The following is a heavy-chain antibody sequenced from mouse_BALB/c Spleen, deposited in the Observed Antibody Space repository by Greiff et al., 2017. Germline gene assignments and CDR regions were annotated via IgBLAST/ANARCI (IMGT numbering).Heavy chain of an antibody. CDR1: GFSLTSYG. CDR3: ASLYGNYPSYAMDY. V-gene: IGHV2-2*02. CDR2: IWSGGST. J-gene: IGHJ4*01. Sequence: VQLVESGPGLVQPSQSLSITCTVSGFSLTSYGVHWVRQSPGKGLEWLGVIWSGGSTDYNAAFISRLSISKDNSKSQVFFKMNSLQANDTAIYYCASLYGNYPSYAMDYWGQGTSVTVSS. D-gene: IGHD2-1*01.